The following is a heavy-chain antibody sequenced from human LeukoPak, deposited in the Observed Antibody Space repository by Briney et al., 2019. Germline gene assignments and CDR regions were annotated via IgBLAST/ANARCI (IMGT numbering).Heavy chain of an antibody. Sequence: SETLSLTCTVSGGSISSYYWSWIRRPPGKGLEWIGYIYYSGSTNYNPSLKSRVTISVDTSKNQLSLKLSSVTAADTAVYYCTSSSGWTGDFQHWGQGTLVTVSS. V-gene: IGHV4-59*08. CDR2: IYYSGST. J-gene: IGHJ1*01. CDR3: TSSSGWTGDFQH. D-gene: IGHD6-19*01. CDR1: GGSISSYY.